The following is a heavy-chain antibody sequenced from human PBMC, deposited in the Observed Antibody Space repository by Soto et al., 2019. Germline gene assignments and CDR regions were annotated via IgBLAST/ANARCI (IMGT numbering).Heavy chain of an antibody. D-gene: IGHD6-13*01. CDR3: ARDPALSIAAAVPLDWFDP. CDR1: GFTFSSYG. V-gene: IGHV3-33*01. CDR2: IWYDGSNK. J-gene: IGHJ5*02. Sequence: QVQLVESGGGVVQPGRSLRLSCAASGFTFSSYGMHWVRQAPGKGLEWVAVIWYDGSNKYYADSVKGRFTISRDNSKNXLXXQMNSLRAEDTAVYYCARDPALSIAAAVPLDWFDPWGQGTLVTVSS.